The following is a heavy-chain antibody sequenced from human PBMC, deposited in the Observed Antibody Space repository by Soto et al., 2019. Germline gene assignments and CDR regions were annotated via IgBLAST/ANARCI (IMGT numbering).Heavy chain of an antibody. V-gene: IGHV1-69*01. J-gene: IGHJ6*02. Sequence: QVQLVQSGAEVKKPGSSVKVSCKASGGTFSSYAISWVRQAPGQGLEWMGGIIPIFGTANYAQKFQGRVTITADESTSTADMEMSSLRSEDTAVYYCARWSTVTTGYYYGMDVWGQGTTVTVS. CDR2: IIPIFGTA. CDR3: ARWSTVTTGYYYGMDV. D-gene: IGHD4-17*01. CDR1: GGTFSSYA.